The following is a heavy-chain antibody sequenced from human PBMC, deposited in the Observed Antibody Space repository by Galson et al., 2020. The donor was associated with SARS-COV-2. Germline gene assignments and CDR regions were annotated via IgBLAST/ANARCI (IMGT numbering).Heavy chain of an antibody. D-gene: IGHD6-13*01. CDR3: TREGYSSPHLHYYYYYMDV. Sequence: GGSLRLSCTASGFTFGAYAMSWFRQAPGKGLEWVGFIRSKAYGGTTEYAASVKGRFTISRDDSKSIAYLQMNSLKTEDTAVYYCTREGYSSPHLHYYYYYMDVWGKGTTVTVSS. J-gene: IGHJ6*03. CDR1: GFTFGAYA. CDR2: IRSKAYGGTT. V-gene: IGHV3-49*03.